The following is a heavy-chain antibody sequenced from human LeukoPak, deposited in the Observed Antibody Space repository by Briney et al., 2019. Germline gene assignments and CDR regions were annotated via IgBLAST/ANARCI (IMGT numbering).Heavy chain of an antibody. V-gene: IGHV3-48*04. CDR1: GFTFSSYS. D-gene: IGHD5-12*01. J-gene: IGHJ4*02. CDR2: ISSSSSTI. CDR3: ARDYSGYPPDY. Sequence: PGGSLRLSCAASGFTFSSYSMIWVRQAPGKGLEWVSYISSSSSTIYYADSVKGRFTISRDNAKNSLYLQMNSLRAEDTAVYYCARDYSGYPPDYWGQGTLVTVSS.